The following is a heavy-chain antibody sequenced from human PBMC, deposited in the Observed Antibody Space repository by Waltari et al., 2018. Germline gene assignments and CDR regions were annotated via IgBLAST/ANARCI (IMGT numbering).Heavy chain of an antibody. CDR3: ARVGSTGYSSGWYMGYYYYYGMDV. CDR2: ISSSSSYI. Sequence: EVQLVESGGGLVKPGGSLRLSCAASGFTFSSYSINWVRQAPGNGLEWVSSISSSSSYIYYADSVKGRFTISRDNAKNSLYLQMNSLRAEDTAVYYCARVGSTGYSSGWYMGYYYYYGMDVWGQGTTVTVSS. J-gene: IGHJ6*02. CDR1: GFTFSSYS. V-gene: IGHV3-21*01. D-gene: IGHD6-19*01.